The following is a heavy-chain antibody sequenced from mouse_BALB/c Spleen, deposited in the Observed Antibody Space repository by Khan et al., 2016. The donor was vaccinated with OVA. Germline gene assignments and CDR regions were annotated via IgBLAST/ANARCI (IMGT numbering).Heavy chain of an antibody. CDR3: ARQPYYHYNSMDY. J-gene: IGHJ4*01. CDR2: IWNDGNT. Sequence: QVQLQQSGPGLVAPSQSLSITCTISGFSLTNYGVHWVRQPPGKGLEWLVVIWNDGNTAYNSALKSRLTISKDNSKSQVFLKMNSRQTDDTAMYFCARQPYYHYNSMDYWGQGTSVTVSS. D-gene: IGHD2-10*01. CDR1: GFSLTNYG. V-gene: IGHV2-6-1*01.